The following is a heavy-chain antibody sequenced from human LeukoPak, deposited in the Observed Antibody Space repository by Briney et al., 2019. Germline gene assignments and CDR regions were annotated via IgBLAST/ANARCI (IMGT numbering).Heavy chain of an antibody. CDR2: ISSSSSYI. D-gene: IGHD6-13*01. CDR3: ARDRGGYSSSWYGELDY. J-gene: IGHJ4*02. CDR1: GFTFSTYS. V-gene: IGHV3-21*01. Sequence: PGGSLRLSCAASGFTFSTYSMNWVRQAPGKGLEWVSSISSSSSYIYYADSVKGRFTISRDNAKNSLYLQMNSLRAEDTAVYYCARDRGGYSSSWYGELDYWGQGTLVTVSS.